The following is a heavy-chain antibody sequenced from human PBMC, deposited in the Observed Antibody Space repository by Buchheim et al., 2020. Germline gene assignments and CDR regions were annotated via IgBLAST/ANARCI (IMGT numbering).Heavy chain of an antibody. J-gene: IGHJ4*02. CDR1: GGSFSGYY. V-gene: IGHV4-34*01. CDR2: INHSGST. D-gene: IGHD6-13*01. Sequence: QVQLQQWGAGLLKPSETLSLTCAVYGGSFSGYYWSWIRQPPGKGLEWIGEINHSGSTNYNPSLKSRVTISVDTSKNQFSMKLSSVTAADTAVYYCARRRIAAAAPFDYWGQGTL. CDR3: ARRRIAAAAPFDY.